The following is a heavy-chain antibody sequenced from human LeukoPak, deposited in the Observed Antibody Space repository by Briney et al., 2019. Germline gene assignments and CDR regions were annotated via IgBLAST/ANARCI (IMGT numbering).Heavy chain of an antibody. D-gene: IGHD6-13*01. J-gene: IGHJ4*02. V-gene: IGHV3-64*04. CDR2: INTNGANT. CDR1: GFTFKSYA. CDR3: AKDLTPAAADYYFDY. Sequence: GGSLRLSCSASGFTFKSYAMHWVRQAPGKGLEYVSSINTNGANTYYADSVKGRFTISRDNSKNTLYLQMNSLRAEDTAVYYCAKDLTPAAADYYFDYWGQGTLVTVSS.